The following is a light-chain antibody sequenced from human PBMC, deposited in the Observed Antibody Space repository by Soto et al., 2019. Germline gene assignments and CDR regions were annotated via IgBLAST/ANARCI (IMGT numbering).Light chain of an antibody. V-gene: IGKV3-15*01. Sequence: EIVMTQSPATLSVSPGERATLSCRASQSVSNNLAWYQQKPGQAPRLLIYGASTRATGIPDRFSGSGSGTEFTLTISSLQSGDFALYYCQQYNNWPRTFGQGTKVEIK. CDR1: QSVSNN. CDR2: GAS. J-gene: IGKJ1*01. CDR3: QQYNNWPRT.